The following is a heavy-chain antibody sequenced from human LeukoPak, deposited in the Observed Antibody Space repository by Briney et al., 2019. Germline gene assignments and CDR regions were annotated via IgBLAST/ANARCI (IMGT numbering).Heavy chain of an antibody. CDR3: TTASVTMVRGVINPDAFDV. J-gene: IGHJ3*01. CDR1: GFTFSNAW. CDR2: IMSKSDGGTT. V-gene: IGHV3-15*01. D-gene: IGHD3-10*01. Sequence: GGSLRLSCAASGFTFSNAWMSWVRQAPGKGLEWVGRIMSKSDGGTTAYGAPVKGRFAISRDDSKNTLYLQLKGLETEDTAVYYCTTASVTMVRGVINPDAFDVWGRGTMVIVSS.